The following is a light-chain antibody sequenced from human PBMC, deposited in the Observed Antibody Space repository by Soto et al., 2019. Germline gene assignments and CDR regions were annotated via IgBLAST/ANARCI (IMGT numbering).Light chain of an antibody. CDR1: QSVSSSY. CDR3: QQYAGSPRT. J-gene: IGKJ1*01. V-gene: IGKV3-20*01. CDR2: GAS. Sequence: EIVLTQSPGTLSLSPGQRGTLSCRASQSVSSSYLAWYQQKPGQAPRLLIYGASSRATGIPDRFSGSGSGTDFTLTISRLEPEDFAVYYCQQYAGSPRTFGQGTKV.